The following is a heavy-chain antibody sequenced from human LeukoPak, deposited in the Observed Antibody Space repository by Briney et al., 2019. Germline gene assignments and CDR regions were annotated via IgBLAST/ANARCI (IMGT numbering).Heavy chain of an antibody. CDR1: GGTFSSYA. D-gene: IGHD3-16*02. Sequence: SVKVSCKAPGGTFSSYAISWVRQAPGQGLEWMGRIIPIFGTANYAQKFQGRVTITTDESTSTAYMELSSLRSEDTAVYYCARQDIGGVMVPSFDYWGQGTLVTVSS. CDR2: IIPIFGTA. CDR3: ARQDIGGVMVPSFDY. J-gene: IGHJ4*02. V-gene: IGHV1-69*05.